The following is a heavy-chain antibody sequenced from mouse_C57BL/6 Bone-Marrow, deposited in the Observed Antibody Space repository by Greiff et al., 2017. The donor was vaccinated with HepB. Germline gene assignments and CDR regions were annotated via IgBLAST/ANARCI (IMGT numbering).Heavy chain of an antibody. CDR2: IDPANGNT. Sequence: VQLKESVAELVRPGASVKLSCTASGFNIKNTYMHWVKQRPEQGLEWIGWIDPANGNTKYAPKFQGKATITADTSSNTAYLQLSSLTSEDTAIYYCATFITTVVALDYWGQGTTLTVSS. CDR1: GFNIKNTY. J-gene: IGHJ2*01. D-gene: IGHD1-1*01. CDR3: ATFITTVVALDY. V-gene: IGHV14-3*01.